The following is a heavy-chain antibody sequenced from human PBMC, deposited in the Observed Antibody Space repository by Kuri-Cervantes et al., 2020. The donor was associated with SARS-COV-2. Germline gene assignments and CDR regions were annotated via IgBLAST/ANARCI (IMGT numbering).Heavy chain of an antibody. J-gene: IGHJ5*02. CDR2: ISSSSSTI. CDR3: AREVTIFGAVSRGFDP. CDR1: GLTFSSYE. V-gene: IGHV3-48*01. D-gene: IGHD3-3*01. Sequence: GGSLRLSCAASGLTFSSYEMNWVRQAPGKGLEWVSYISSSSSTIYYADSVKGRFTISRDNAKNSLYLQMNSLRAEDTAVYYCAREVTIFGAVSRGFDPWGQGTLVTVSS.